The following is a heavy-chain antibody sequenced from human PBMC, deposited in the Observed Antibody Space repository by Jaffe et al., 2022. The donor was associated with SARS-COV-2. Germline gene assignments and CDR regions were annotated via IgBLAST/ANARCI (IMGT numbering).Heavy chain of an antibody. CDR3: VRQGWSPLRGFLY. CDR2: IHYSGTT. CDR1: GGSISSDDDW. J-gene: IGHJ4*02. V-gene: IGHV4-39*01. Sequence: QLQLQESGPGLVKPSETLSLTCTVSGGSISSDDDWWTWIRQPPGKGLEWVGNIHYSGTTYYHPSLKSRVTISVDRSKTQFSLKLNTVTAADTAVYYCVRQGWSPLRGFLYWGQGTLVAVSS. D-gene: IGHD3-3*01.